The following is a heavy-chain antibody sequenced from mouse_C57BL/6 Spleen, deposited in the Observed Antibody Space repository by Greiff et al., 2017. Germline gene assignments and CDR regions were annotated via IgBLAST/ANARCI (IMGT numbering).Heavy chain of an antibody. CDR1: GYTFTSYW. CDR2: IDPSDSYT. Sequence: VQLQQPGAELVMPGASVKLSCKASGYTFTSYWMHWVKQRPGPGLEWIGEIDPSDSYTNYNQKFKGKSTLTVDKSSSTAYMQLISLTSEDSAVYYCARYNYDSYYYAMDYWGQGTSVTVSS. D-gene: IGHD1-1*01. CDR3: ARYNYDSYYYAMDY. J-gene: IGHJ4*01. V-gene: IGHV1-69*01.